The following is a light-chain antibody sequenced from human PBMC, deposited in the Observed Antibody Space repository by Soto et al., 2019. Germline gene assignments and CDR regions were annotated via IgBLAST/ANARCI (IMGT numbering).Light chain of an antibody. CDR1: SSNIGGNY. V-gene: IGLV1-47*01. CDR2: RNN. CDR3: STWAESRSGNVV. J-gene: IGLJ7*01. Sequence: QSVLTQPPSASGTPGQRVTIPCSGTSSNIGGNYVFWYQHLPGTAPKLLIYRNNQRPSGVPDRFSGSKSGTSASLAISGLRSEDEAEYYCSTWAESRSGNVVFGGGTQLTVL.